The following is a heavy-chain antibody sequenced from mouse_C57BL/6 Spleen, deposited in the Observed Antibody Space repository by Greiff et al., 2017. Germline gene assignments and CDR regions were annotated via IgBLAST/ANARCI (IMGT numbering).Heavy chain of an antibody. J-gene: IGHJ4*01. Sequence: EVQLQQSGPELVKPGASVKISCKASGYTFTDYYMNWVKQSHGKSLEWIGDINPNNGGTSYNQKFKGKATLTVDKSSSTAYMELRSLTSEDSAVYYCARYYYGNYLFAMDYWGQGTSVTVSS. V-gene: IGHV1-26*01. D-gene: IGHD2-1*01. CDR1: GYTFTDYY. CDR3: ARYYYGNYLFAMDY. CDR2: INPNNGGT.